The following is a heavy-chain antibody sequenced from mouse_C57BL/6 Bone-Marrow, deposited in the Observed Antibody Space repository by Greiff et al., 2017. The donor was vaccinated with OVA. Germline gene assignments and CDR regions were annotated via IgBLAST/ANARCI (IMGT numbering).Heavy chain of an antibody. V-gene: IGHV3-6*01. CDR2: ISYDGSN. CDR1: GYSITSGYY. CDR3: ARDLLWYYYAMDY. J-gene: IGHJ4*01. D-gene: IGHD2-1*01. Sequence: EVKLQESGPGLVKPSQSLSLTCSVTGYSITSGYYWNWIRQFPGNKLEWMGYISYDGSNNYNPSLKNRISITRDTSKNQFFLKLNSVTTEDTATYYCARDLLWYYYAMDYWGQGTSVTVSS.